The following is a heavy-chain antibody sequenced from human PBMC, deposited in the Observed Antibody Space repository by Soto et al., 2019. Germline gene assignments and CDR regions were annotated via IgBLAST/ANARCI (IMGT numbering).Heavy chain of an antibody. V-gene: IGHV3-11*01. CDR3: ARDQTNCIRTSCYPD. CDR1: GFTFSDYY. CDR2: ISSSGSTI. Sequence: PGGSLRLSCAASGFTFSDYYMSWIRQAPGKGLEWVSYISSSGSTIYYADSVKGRFTISRDNAKNSLYLQMNSLRAEDTAVYYCARDQTNCIRTSCYPDWGQGTLVTVSS. D-gene: IGHD2-2*01. J-gene: IGHJ4*02.